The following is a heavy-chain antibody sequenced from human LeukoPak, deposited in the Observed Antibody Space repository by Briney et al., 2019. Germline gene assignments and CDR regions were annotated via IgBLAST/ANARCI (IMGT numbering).Heavy chain of an antibody. V-gene: IGHV1-8*02. CDR2: INPNSGNT. Sequence: ASVKVSCKASGYTFTGYYMHWVRQAPGQGLEWMGWINPNSGNTGYAQKFQGRVTMTRNTSISTAYMELSSLRSEDTAVYYCARARRSAGSGIHWGQGTLVTVSS. D-gene: IGHD3-10*01. J-gene: IGHJ4*02. CDR1: GYTFTGYY. CDR3: ARARRSAGSGIH.